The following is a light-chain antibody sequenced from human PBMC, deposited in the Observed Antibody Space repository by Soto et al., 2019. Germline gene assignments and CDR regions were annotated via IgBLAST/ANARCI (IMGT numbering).Light chain of an antibody. CDR2: AAS. J-gene: IGKJ3*01. Sequence: DSQMPQSPSSLSAAVGDRVPISCRASQSISNHFNWYQHKPGKAPKVLSYAASWLQGGVTSRFSGSGSGTDFTLTINSLQPEDFATYYCRQSSSTPLPCGAGTKVDI. V-gene: IGKV1-39*01. CDR1: QSISNH. CDR3: RQSSSTPLP.